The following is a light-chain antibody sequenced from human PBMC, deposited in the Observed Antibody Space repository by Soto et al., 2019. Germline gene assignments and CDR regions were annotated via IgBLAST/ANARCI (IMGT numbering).Light chain of an antibody. CDR3: QQKKSYPYT. CDR2: KAS. CDR1: QSISSW. J-gene: IGKJ2*01. Sequence: DIQMTQSPSTLSASVGDRVTITCRASQSISSWLAWYQQKPGKAPKLLIYKASSLESGVPSRFSGSGSGTEFPPTISSLQPNVFTTFYCQQKKSYPYTLGRGTKLKIK. V-gene: IGKV1-5*03.